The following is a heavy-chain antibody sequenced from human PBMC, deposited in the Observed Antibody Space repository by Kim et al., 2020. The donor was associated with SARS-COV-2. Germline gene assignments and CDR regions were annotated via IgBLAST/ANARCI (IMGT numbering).Heavy chain of an antibody. J-gene: IGHJ3*01. Sequence: GGSLRLSCAASGFTFSDSPIHWVRQASGKGLEWVGRIRSKVYSYATSYAASVKGRFTISRADSASTAYLQMNSLKTADTAVYYCTRIPGPTLACWEAFDV. CDR3: TRIPGPTLACWEAFDV. V-gene: IGHV3-73*01. CDR2: IRSKVYSYAT. CDR1: GFTFSDSP. D-gene: IGHD3-3*02.